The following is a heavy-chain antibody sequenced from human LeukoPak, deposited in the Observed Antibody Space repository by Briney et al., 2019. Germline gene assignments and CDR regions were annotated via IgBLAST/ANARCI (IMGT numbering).Heavy chain of an antibody. V-gene: IGHV4-4*02. J-gene: IGHJ3*02. Sequence: PSETLSLTCAVSGGSISSSNWWSWVRQPPGKGLEWIGEIYHSGSTNYNPSLKSRVTISVDKSKNQFSLKLSSVTAADTAVYYCARDGGIVATWEAFDIWGQGTMVTVSS. CDR1: GGSISSSNW. CDR3: ARDGGIVATWEAFDI. D-gene: IGHD5-12*01. CDR2: IYHSGST.